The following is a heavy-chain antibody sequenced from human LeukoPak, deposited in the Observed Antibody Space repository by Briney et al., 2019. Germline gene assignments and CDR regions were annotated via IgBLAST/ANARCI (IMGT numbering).Heavy chain of an antibody. CDR1: GFAFNTYS. J-gene: IGHJ5*02. CDR3: AKASKRNDYGDYREFDP. D-gene: IGHD4-17*01. CDR2: ISGSGSGGST. Sequence: GGSLRLSCAASGFAFNTYSMNWVRQAPGQGLEWVSSISGSGSGGSTYYADSVKGRFTISRDNSKNTLYLQMNSLRAEDTAVYYCAKASKRNDYGDYREFDPWSQGTLVTVSS. V-gene: IGHV3-23*01.